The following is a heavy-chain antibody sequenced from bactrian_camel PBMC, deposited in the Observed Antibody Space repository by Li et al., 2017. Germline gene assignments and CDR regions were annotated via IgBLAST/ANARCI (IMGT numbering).Heavy chain of an antibody. CDR2: INPDGGTT. D-gene: IGHD1*01. CDR3: ATDAGLGPRRRFNS. J-gene: IGHJ4*01. V-gene: IGHV3S1*01. Sequence: VQLVESGGGVVEHGQSLRLSCTGSGFLFNSNWMYWVRQAPGKGLEWVSSINPDGGTTYYADSVKVRFTVSRDRAKNTADLQMNSLKSEDTALYYCATDAGLGPRRRFNSWGQGTQVTVS. CDR1: GFLFNSNW.